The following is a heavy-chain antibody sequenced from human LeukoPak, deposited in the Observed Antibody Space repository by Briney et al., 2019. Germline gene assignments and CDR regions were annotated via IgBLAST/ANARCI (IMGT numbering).Heavy chain of an antibody. V-gene: IGHV3-30*18. CDR2: ISHDGSEK. CDR1: GFSISTYG. J-gene: IGHJ4*02. Sequence: GGSLRLSCAASGFSISTYGMHWVRQAPGKGLEWVAMISHDGSEKYYVDSAKGRFTISRDNSKNTLYLQMNSLRAEDTAVYYCAKDQGYDSSGYKNYWGQGTLVTVSS. CDR3: AKDQGYDSSGYKNY. D-gene: IGHD3-22*01.